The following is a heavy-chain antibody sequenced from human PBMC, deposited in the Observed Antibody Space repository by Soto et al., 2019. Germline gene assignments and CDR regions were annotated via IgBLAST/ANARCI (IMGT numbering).Heavy chain of an antibody. CDR2: VDPEEGET. V-gene: IGHV1-69-2*01. Sequence: ASVKVSCKVVGLTFTDYYIHWGKQARGQGLEWLGFVDPEEGETMFSERFQGRVSITADTATDTSYMELSNLRSEDTAVYYCAMTRTGRTNRRDPWGQGTLVTVSS. J-gene: IGHJ5*02. CDR3: AMTRTGRTNRRDP. CDR1: GLTFTDYY. D-gene: IGHD2-8*02.